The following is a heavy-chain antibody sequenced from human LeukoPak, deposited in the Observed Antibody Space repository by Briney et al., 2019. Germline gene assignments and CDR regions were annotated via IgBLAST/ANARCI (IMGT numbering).Heavy chain of an antibody. D-gene: IGHD6-13*01. CDR3: ASTPQYSSSWSLPYYFDY. V-gene: IGHV5-51*01. CDR1: GYRFTSYW. CDR2: IYPGDSDT. J-gene: IGHJ4*02. Sequence: GESLKISCKGSGYRFTSYWIGWVRQMPGKGLEWMGIIYPGDSDTRYSPSFQGQVTISADKSISTAYLQWSSLKASGTAMYYCASTPQYSSSWSLPYYFDYWGQGTLVTVSS.